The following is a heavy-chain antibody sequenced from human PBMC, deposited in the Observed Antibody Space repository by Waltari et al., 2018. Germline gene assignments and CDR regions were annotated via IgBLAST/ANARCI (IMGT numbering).Heavy chain of an antibody. D-gene: IGHD3-10*01. V-gene: IGHV3-9*01. CDR2: IGWNSGAI. Sequence: EVQLVTSGGGLVQPGRSLRLACVGSGFRFDDYARYWVRQRPGKGPAWVSGIGWNSGAIGDAESVRGRFSKNRDNARKSPYLQMGRLRPEDTALYYCVKGGWGFGAFYEQHWGQGIQVTVSS. J-gene: IGHJ4*02. CDR3: VKGGWGFGAFYEQH. CDR1: GFRFDDYA.